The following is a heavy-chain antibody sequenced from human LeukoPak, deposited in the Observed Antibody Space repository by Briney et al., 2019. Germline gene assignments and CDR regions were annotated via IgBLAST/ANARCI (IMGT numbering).Heavy chain of an antibody. J-gene: IGHJ6*03. CDR3: ARAQAVASGIYYYYYYMDV. Sequence: KPSETLSLTCTVSGGSISSYYWSWIRQPPGKGLEWIGYIYYSGSTNYNPSLKSRVTISVDTSKNQFSLKLSSVTAADTAVYYCARAQAVASGIYYYYYYMDVWGKGTTVTISS. D-gene: IGHD6-19*01. V-gene: IGHV4-59*01. CDR1: GGSISSYY. CDR2: IYYSGST.